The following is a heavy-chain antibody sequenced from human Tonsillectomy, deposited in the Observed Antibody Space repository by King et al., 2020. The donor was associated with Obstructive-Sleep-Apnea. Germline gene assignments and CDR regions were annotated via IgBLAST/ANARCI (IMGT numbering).Heavy chain of an antibody. CDR1: GYTFTGYY. J-gene: IGHJ4*02. CDR2: INPNSGGT. CDR3: ARGGLRYYFDY. D-gene: IGHD3-16*01. V-gene: IGHV1-2*02. Sequence: QLVQSGAEVKKPGASVKVSCKASGYTFTGYYMHWVRQAPGQGLEWMGWINPNSGGTNYAQKCQGRVTMTRDTSISTAYMERSRLRSDDTAVYYCARGGLRYYFDYWGQGTLVTVSS.